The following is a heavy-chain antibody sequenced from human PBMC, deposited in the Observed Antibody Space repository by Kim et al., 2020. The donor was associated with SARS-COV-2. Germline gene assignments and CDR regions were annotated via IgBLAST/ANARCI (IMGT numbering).Heavy chain of an antibody. V-gene: IGHV4-34*01. CDR1: GGSFSGYY. CDR3: ARGLRYCSSTSCHKYYYYMDV. CDR2: INHSGST. D-gene: IGHD2-2*01. J-gene: IGHJ6*03. Sequence: SETLSLTCAVYGGSFSGYYWSWIRQPPGKGLEWIGEINHSGSTNYNPSLKSRVTISVDTSKNQFSLKLSSVTAADTAVYYCARGLRYCSSTSCHKYYYYMDVWGKGTTVTVSS.